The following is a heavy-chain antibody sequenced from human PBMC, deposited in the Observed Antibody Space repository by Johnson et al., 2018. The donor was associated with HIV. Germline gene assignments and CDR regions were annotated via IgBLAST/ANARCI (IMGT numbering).Heavy chain of an antibody. V-gene: IGHV3-23*04. CDR2: ISGSGGST. Sequence: VQLVESGGGVVQPGGSLRLSCVGSGFTFSSYAMSWVRQAPGKGLEWVSAISGSGGSTYYADSVKGRFTISRDNSKNTLYLQMNSLRAEDTAVYYCAKHSSGYRDAFDIWGQGTMVTVSS. CDR1: GFTFSSYA. J-gene: IGHJ3*02. D-gene: IGHD3-22*01. CDR3: AKHSSGYRDAFDI.